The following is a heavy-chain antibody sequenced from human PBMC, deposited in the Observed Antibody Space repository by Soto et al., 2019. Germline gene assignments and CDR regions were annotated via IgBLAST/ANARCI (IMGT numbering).Heavy chain of an antibody. CDR1: AGTSIDRDYY. CDR3: ASRRGTGINHVFGY. V-gene: IGHV4-31*03. Sequence: SSEPLRHPYTVAAGTSIDRDYYWICINQNTGKGLECIGYTFYNENAYYTPSLKSRITISVDTSEIQFSLKLTSVTASDTAVYFCASRRGTGINHVFGYCGQGTLVTVSS. J-gene: IGHJ4*02. CDR2: TFYNENA. D-gene: IGHD3-10*01.